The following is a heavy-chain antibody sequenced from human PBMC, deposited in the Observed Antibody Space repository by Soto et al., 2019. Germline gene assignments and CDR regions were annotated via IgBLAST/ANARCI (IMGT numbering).Heavy chain of an antibody. D-gene: IGHD3-10*01. CDR1: GYTFMSYG. Sequence: QVQLVQSGGEVKKPGASVKVSCKASGYTFMSYGINWVRQAPGQGLELMGWISADTGHTAYAQKVQDRVTLTTDTSTQTAYMELRSLRYDDTAIYYCARDLWFTPSPDSWFGPWGQGTRVTVSS. V-gene: IGHV1-18*04. J-gene: IGHJ5*02. CDR3: ARDLWFTPSPDSWFGP. CDR2: ISADTGHT.